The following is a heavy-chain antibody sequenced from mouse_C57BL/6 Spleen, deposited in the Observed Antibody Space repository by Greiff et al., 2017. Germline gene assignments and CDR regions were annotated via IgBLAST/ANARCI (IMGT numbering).Heavy chain of an antibody. CDR1: GFSFNTYA. V-gene: IGHV10-1*01. J-gene: IGHJ3*01. CDR3: VRDGGYYPWFAY. D-gene: IGHD2-3*01. CDR2: IRSKSNNYAT. Sequence: EVKVEESGGGLVQPKGSLKLSCAASGFSFNTYAMNWVRQAPGKGLEWVARIRSKSNNYATYYADSVKDRFTISRDDSESMLYLQMNNLKTEDTAMYHCVRDGGYYPWFAYWGQGTLVTVSA.